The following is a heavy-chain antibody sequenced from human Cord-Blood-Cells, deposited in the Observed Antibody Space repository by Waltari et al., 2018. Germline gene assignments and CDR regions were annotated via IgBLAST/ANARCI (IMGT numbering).Heavy chain of an antibody. CDR3: ARGSAAGFDY. J-gene: IGHJ4*02. V-gene: IGHV4-4*07. Sequence: QVQLQESCPGLVKPSETLSLTCTVSGGSISSYYWSCIRPPAGKGLGWIWRIYTSGSTNNNPSLKSRVTMSVDTSKNQFSLKLSSVTAADTAVYYCARGSAAGFDYWGQGTLVTVSA. CDR2: IYTSGST. D-gene: IGHD6-13*01. CDR1: GGSISSYY.